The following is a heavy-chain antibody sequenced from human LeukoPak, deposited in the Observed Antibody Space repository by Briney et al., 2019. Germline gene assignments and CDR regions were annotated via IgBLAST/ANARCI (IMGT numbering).Heavy chain of an antibody. CDR3: ARDGWFGELLPLYYMDV. J-gene: IGHJ6*03. CDR2: VNPNSGNT. Sequence: ASVKVSCKAPGYTFTSYDFNWVRQAIGQGLEWMGWVNPNSGNTGYAQKFQGRVTMTRDTSISTAYMELSRLRSDDTAVYYCARDGWFGELLPLYYMDVWGKGTTVTVSS. CDR1: GYTFTSYD. D-gene: IGHD3-10*01. V-gene: IGHV1-8*01.